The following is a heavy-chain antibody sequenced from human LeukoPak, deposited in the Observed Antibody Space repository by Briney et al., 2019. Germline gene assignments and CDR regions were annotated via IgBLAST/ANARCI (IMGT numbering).Heavy chain of an antibody. D-gene: IGHD3-3*01. CDR3: ARHSGLRSPFDP. J-gene: IGHJ5*02. Sequence: SETLSLTCAVYGGSFSGYYWGWIRQPPGRDLEWIGSIYSSGNTYYNPSLESRVTISVDTSKNQLSLKLTSATAADTSVYYCARHSGLRSPFDPWGQGTLVTVSS. CDR1: GGSFSGYY. CDR2: IYSSGNT. V-gene: IGHV4-39*01.